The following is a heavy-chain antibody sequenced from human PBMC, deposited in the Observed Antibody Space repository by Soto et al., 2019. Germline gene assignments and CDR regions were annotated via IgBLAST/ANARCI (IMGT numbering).Heavy chain of an antibody. CDR3: ARLHCNSPNCVPLDP. J-gene: IGHJ5*02. V-gene: IGHV4-39*01. Sequence: QLQLQESGPGLVKPSETLSLTCSVSGGSISSVSYYRGWIRQPPGKGLEWIGSIYYSGSAYYSPSLKSRVTMSVDTSKNQLSLELRSVTAADTAVYYCARLHCNSPNCVPLDPWGQGTLVTVSS. CDR1: GGSISSVSYY. CDR2: IYYSGSA. D-gene: IGHD2-2*01.